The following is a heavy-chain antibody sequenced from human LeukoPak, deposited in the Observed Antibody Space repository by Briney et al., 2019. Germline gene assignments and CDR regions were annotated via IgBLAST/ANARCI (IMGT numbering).Heavy chain of an antibody. CDR3: AKDQSDYGDYHFFDY. V-gene: IGHV3-23*01. J-gene: IGHJ4*02. D-gene: IGHD4-17*01. CDR1: GFTFSSYA. Sequence: PGGSLRLSCAASGFTFSSYAMSWVRQAPGEGLEWVSAISGSGGSTYYADSVKGRFTISRDNSKNTLYLQMNSLRAEDTAVYYCAKDQSDYGDYHFFDYWGQGTLVTVSS. CDR2: ISGSGGST.